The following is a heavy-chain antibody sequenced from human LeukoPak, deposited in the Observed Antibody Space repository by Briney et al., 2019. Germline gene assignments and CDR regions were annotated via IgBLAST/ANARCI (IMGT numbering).Heavy chain of an antibody. D-gene: IGHD3-10*01. Sequence: ASVKVSCKASGYTFTSYDINWVRQATGQGLEWMGWISAYNGNTNYAQKLQGRVTMTTDTSTSTAYMELRSLRSDDTAVYYCAREYYYGSGTRWYFDLWGRGTLVTVSS. CDR2: ISAYNGNT. J-gene: IGHJ2*01. CDR1: GYTFTSYD. CDR3: AREYYYGSGTRWYFDL. V-gene: IGHV1-18*01.